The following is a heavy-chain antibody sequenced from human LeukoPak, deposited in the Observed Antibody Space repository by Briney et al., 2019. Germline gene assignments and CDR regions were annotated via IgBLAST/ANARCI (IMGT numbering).Heavy chain of an antibody. CDR3: ARLGISRIDY. Sequence: PGGSLRLSCAASGFTFNNYAMSWVRQAPGKGLEWVSAIGGSASSTYYTDSVKGRFTISRDNSKNTLYLQMNSLRVEDTAVYYCARLGISRIDYWGQGTLVTVSS. CDR2: IGGSASST. J-gene: IGHJ4*02. V-gene: IGHV3-23*01. D-gene: IGHD7-27*01. CDR1: GFTFNNYA.